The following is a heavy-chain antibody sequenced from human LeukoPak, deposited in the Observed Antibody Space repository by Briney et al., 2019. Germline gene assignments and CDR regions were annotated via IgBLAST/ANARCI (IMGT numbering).Heavy chain of an antibody. CDR2: IRSKANSYAT. CDR3: TRRRLGLRGDDAFDI. CDR1: GFTFSGSA. D-gene: IGHD3-16*01. J-gene: IGHJ3*02. V-gene: IGHV3-73*01. Sequence: HPGGSLRLSCAASGFTFSGSAMHWVRQASGKGLEWVGRIRSKANSYATAYAASVKGRFTISRDDSKNTAYLQMNSLKTEDTAVYYCTRRRLGLRGDDAFDIWGQGTMVTVSS.